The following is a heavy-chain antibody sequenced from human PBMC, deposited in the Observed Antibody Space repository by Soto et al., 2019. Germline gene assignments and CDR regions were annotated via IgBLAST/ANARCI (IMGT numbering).Heavy chain of an antibody. J-gene: IGHJ6*02. CDR3: TTDHVLRFLEWLLDDYYYGMDV. D-gene: IGHD3-3*01. V-gene: IGHV3-15*07. CDR2: IKSKTDGGTT. Sequence: GGSLRLSCAASGFTFSNAWMNWVRQAPGKGLEWVGRIKSKTDGGTTDYAAPVKGRFTISRDDSKNTLYLQMNSLKTEDTAVYYCTTDHVLRFLEWLLDDYYYGMDVWGQGTAVTVSS. CDR1: GFTFSNAW.